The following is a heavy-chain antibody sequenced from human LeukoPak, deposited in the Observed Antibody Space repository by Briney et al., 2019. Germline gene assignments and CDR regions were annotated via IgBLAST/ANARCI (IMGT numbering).Heavy chain of an antibody. CDR2: IKSKTDGGTP. CDR3: TGVSRSSWYDY. Sequence: GGSLRLSCAASGFTFSNAWMSWVRQPPGKGLEWVGRIKSKTDGGTPEYAAPVKGRFTISRDDSKNTLYLQMNSLKTEDTAVYYCTGVSRSSWYDYWGQGTLVTVSS. V-gene: IGHV3-15*01. D-gene: IGHD6-13*01. CDR1: GFTFSNAW. J-gene: IGHJ4*02.